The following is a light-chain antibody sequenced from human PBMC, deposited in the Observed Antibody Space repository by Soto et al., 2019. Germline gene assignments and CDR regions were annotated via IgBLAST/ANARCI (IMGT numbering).Light chain of an antibody. CDR1: QSVSSSY. CDR3: QQYGSSPPWT. Sequence: CTPPLSPLPSSILSCRASQSVSSSYLAWYQQKPGQAPRLLIYGASSRATGIPDRFSGSGSGTDFTLTISRLEPEDFAVYYCQQYGSSPPWTFGQGTKVDIK. V-gene: IGKV3-20*01. J-gene: IGKJ1*01. CDR2: GAS.